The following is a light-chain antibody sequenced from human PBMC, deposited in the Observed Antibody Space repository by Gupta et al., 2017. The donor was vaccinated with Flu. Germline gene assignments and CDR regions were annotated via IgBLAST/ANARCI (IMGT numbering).Light chain of an antibody. CDR1: QSISSY. CDR2: TAS. J-gene: IGKJ1*01. Sequence: PSSLSASVGDRVSITCRASQSISSYLNWYQQKPGKAPKLMIYTASNLQSGVPSRFSGSGSGTDFTLTISRLQPEDFATYYCQESDSSSGTFGQGTKVEIK. V-gene: IGKV1-39*01. CDR3: QESDSSSGT.